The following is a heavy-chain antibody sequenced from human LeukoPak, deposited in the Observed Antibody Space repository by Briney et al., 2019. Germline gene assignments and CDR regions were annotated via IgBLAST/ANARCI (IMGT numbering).Heavy chain of an antibody. CDR3: ARKYS. V-gene: IGHV3-7*01. CDR1: GFTFSNYW. CDR2: INQDGTEK. J-gene: IGHJ4*02. Sequence: GGSRRLSCAASGFTFSNYWMSWVRQAPGKGLEWVANINQDGTEKYYMDSVKGRSTISRDNAKNSLHLQMDSLRVEDTAIYYCARKYSWGQGILVTVSS.